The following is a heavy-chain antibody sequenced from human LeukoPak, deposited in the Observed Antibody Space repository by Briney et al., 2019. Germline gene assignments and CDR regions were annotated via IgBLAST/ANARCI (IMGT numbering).Heavy chain of an antibody. CDR3: ARADEAKWERDYYYYYYMDV. Sequence: PGGSLRLSCAASGFLFSDYSMNWVRQAPGKGLEWVSYISSSSSTIYYADSVKGRFTISRDNAKNSLYLQMNSLRAEDTAVYYCARADEAKWERDYYYYYYMDVWGKGTTVTVSS. D-gene: IGHD1-26*01. J-gene: IGHJ6*03. CDR2: ISSSSSTI. V-gene: IGHV3-48*01. CDR1: GFLFSDYS.